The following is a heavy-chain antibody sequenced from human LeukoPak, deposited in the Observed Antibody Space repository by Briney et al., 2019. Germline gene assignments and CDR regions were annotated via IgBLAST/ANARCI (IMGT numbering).Heavy chain of an antibody. CDR1: GYTFTSYD. CDR3: ARGPPNWGYDY. J-gene: IGHJ4*02. D-gene: IGHD7-27*01. V-gene: IGHV1-8*01. Sequence: ASVKVSCKASGYTFTSYDFNWVRQATGQRPEWMGWMSPNSGDTGYAQKFQDRVTMTRNTSMSTAYMELSSLRSDDTAVYYCARGPPNWGYDYWGPGTLVTVSS. CDR2: MSPNSGDT.